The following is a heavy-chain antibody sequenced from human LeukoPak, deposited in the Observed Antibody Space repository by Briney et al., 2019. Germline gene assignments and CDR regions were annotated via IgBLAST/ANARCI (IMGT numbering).Heavy chain of an antibody. CDR3: AKDGGLWVSAHWGDS. Sequence: GGSLRLSCAASGFTFSSYGMHWVRQAPGKGLEWVAVIWYDGSNKYYADSVKGRFTISRDNSKNTLFLQMNSLRAEDTAVYYCAKDGGLWVSAHWGDSWGRGTLVTVSS. D-gene: IGHD7-27*01. CDR1: GFTFSSYG. CDR2: IWYDGSNK. J-gene: IGHJ4*02. V-gene: IGHV3-33*06.